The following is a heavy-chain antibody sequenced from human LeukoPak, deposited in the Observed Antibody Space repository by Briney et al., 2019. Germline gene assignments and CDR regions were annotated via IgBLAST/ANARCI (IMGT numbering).Heavy chain of an antibody. V-gene: IGHV3-30*18. CDR1: GFTFSSYG. D-gene: IGHD3-16*01. CDR2: ISYDGSNK. Sequence: GGSLRLSCAASGFTFSSYGMHGVRQAPGKGLECVAVISYDGSNKYYADAVKGRFTISRDNSKNTLYLQMNSLRAEDTAVYYCAKPLSRRGLFDYWGQGTLVTVSS. CDR3: AKPLSRRGLFDY. J-gene: IGHJ4*02.